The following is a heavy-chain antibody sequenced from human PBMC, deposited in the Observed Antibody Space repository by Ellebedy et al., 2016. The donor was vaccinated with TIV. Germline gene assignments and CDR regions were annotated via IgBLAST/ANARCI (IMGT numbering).Heavy chain of an antibody. CDR2: IYYIGIT. CDR3: AAYYGGRFDY. J-gene: IGHJ4*02. D-gene: IGHD4-23*01. V-gene: IGHV4-59*01. CDR1: GGSIGTFY. Sequence: MPGGSLRLSCNVSGGSIGTFYWSWIRQPPGKGLEFIGYIYYIGITNYNPSLESRVAISIDTSENQFSLRLSSVTAADTAVYYCAAYYGGRFDYWGQGTLVTVSS.